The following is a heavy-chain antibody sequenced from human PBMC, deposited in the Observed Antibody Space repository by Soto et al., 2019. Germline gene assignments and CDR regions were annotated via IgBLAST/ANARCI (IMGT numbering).Heavy chain of an antibody. CDR1: GYTFTSYG. CDR3: ARDVEEWELPRVPFDY. V-gene: IGHV1-18*04. D-gene: IGHD1-26*01. Sequence: GASVKVSCKASGYTFTSYGISWVRQAPGQGLEWMGWISAYNGNTNYAQKLQGRVTMTTDTSTSTAYMELRSLRSDDTAVYYCARDVEEWELPRVPFDYWGQGTLVTVSS. J-gene: IGHJ4*02. CDR2: ISAYNGNT.